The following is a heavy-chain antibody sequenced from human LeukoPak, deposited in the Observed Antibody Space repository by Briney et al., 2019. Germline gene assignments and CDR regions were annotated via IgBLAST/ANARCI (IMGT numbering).Heavy chain of an antibody. CDR3: ARGAWTSSFDY. CDR2: VNHNSGDT. D-gene: IGHD6-6*01. CDR1: GYTFTSYD. V-gene: IGHV1-8*01. J-gene: IGHJ4*02. Sequence: GASVKVSCKASGYTFTSYDVNWVRQATGQGLEWMGWVNHNSGDTAYAQNFQGRVTMTRDTSINTAYMGLSSLRSEDTAVYYCARGAWTSSFDYWGQGTLVTVSS.